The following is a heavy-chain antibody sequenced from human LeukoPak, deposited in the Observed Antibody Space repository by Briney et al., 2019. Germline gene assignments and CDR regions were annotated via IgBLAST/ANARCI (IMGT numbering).Heavy chain of an antibody. Sequence: SVKVSCKASGGTFSNYAISWVRQAPGQGLEWMGEIIPIFGTANSAQKFQDRVTITADEPTSTAYMELSSLRSEDTAVYYCARGHAGGYSGSYYGYWGQGTLVTVSS. CDR2: IIPIFGTA. V-gene: IGHV1-69*13. CDR1: GGTFSNYA. CDR3: ARGHAGGYSGSYYGY. D-gene: IGHD1-26*01. J-gene: IGHJ4*02.